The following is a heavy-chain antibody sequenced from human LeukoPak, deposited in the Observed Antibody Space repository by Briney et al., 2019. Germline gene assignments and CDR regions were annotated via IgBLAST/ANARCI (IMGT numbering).Heavy chain of an antibody. CDR3: ARGCPGTSCLNVDMDV. J-gene: IGHJ6*03. V-gene: IGHV1-8*03. D-gene: IGHD2-2*01. CDR1: GYTFTGYY. CDR2: INPNSGNT. Sequence: ASVKVSCKASGYTFTGYYMHWVRQAPGQGLEWMGWINPNSGNTGYAQKFQGRVTITRNTSISTAYMELSSLRSENTAVYYCARGCPGTSCLNVDMDVWGKGTTVTVSS.